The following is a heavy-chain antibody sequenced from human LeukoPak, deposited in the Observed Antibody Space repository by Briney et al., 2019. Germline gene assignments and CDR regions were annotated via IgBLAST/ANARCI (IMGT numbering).Heavy chain of an antibody. D-gene: IGHD4-23*01. CDR2: ISGDGGST. CDR3: AKDRGPDYGGNSIYYYYGMDV. CDR1: GFTFDDYA. J-gene: IGHJ6*02. V-gene: IGHV3-43*02. Sequence: GGSLRLSCAASGFTFDDYAMHWVRQAPGKGLEWVSLISGDGGSTYYADFVKGRFTISRDNSKNSLYLQMNSLRTEDTALYYCAKDRGPDYGGNSIYYYYGMDVWGQGTTVTVSS.